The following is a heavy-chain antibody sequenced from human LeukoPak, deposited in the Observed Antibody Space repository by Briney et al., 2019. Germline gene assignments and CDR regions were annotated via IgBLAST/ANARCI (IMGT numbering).Heavy chain of an antibody. D-gene: IGHD2-15*01. J-gene: IGHJ1*01. CDR1: GFTFSTYT. Sequence: GGSLRLSCAASGFTFSTYTMNWVRQAPGKGLEWVSSISSSTSYIYYADSVKGRFTISRDNAKNSLYLQMNSLRAEDTAIYYCAEHDYCSGGSCYSLSYFQHWGQGTLVTVST. CDR3: AEHDYCSGGSCYSLSYFQH. V-gene: IGHV3-21*01. CDR2: ISSSTSYI.